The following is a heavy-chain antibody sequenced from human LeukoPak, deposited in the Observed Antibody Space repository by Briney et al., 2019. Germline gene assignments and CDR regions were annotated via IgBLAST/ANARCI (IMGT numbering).Heavy chain of an antibody. CDR2: IYYSGST. Sequence: SATLPLTCTVSGGSISSYYWSWIRQPPGKGLEWIGYIYYSGSTNYNPSLKSRVTISVDTSKNQFSLKLSSVTAADTAVYYCARVGEKYCGGDCSPNWFDPWGQGTLVTVSS. CDR3: ARVGEKYCGGDCSPNWFDP. J-gene: IGHJ5*02. D-gene: IGHD2-21*02. V-gene: IGHV4-59*01. CDR1: GGSISSYY.